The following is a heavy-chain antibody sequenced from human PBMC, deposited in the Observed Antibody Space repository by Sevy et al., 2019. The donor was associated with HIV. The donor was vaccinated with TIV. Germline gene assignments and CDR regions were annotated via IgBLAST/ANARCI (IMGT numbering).Heavy chain of an antibody. CDR2: ISYDGSNK. D-gene: IGHD3-10*01. Sequence: GGSLRLSCAASGFTFSSYGMHWVRQAPGKGLEWVAVISYDGSNKYYADSVKGRFTISRDNSKNTLYLQMNSLRAEDTAVYYCVKDDYYGSGSAYYYYYGMDVWGQGTTVTVSS. CDR1: GFTFSSYG. CDR3: VKDDYYGSGSAYYYYYGMDV. J-gene: IGHJ6*02. V-gene: IGHV3-30*18.